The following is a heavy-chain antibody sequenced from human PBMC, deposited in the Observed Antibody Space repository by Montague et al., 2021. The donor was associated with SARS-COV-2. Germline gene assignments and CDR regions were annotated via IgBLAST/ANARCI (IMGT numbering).Heavy chain of an antibody. CDR3: ARAAPWSFRDILTGYYYYYGMDV. Sequence: LVKPTQTLTLTCTFSGFSLSTSGMCVSWIRQHPGKGLEWIGYIYYSGSTYYNPSLKSRVTISVDTSKNQFSLKLSSVTAADTAVYYCARAAPWSFRDILTGYYYYYGMDVWGQGTTVTVSS. J-gene: IGHJ6*02. D-gene: IGHD3-9*01. V-gene: IGHV4-31*03. CDR1: GFSLSTSGMC. CDR2: IYYSGST.